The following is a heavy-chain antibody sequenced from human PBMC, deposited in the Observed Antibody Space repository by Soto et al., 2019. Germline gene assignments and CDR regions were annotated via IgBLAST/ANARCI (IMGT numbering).Heavy chain of an antibody. V-gene: IGHV3-53*01. CDR2: IESGGTA. CDR1: GFTVSSSY. CDR3: AKDLGPLKLLNYVFYGLDV. J-gene: IGHJ6*02. D-gene: IGHD2-21*02. Sequence: GSLRLSCNASGFTVSSSYMSWVRQAPGMGLGWVAVIESGGTAHYADSVKGRFTISRDNPNNIIYLQLHTLRAEDTAVYYCAKDLGPLKLLNYVFYGLDVWGQGTTVTVSS.